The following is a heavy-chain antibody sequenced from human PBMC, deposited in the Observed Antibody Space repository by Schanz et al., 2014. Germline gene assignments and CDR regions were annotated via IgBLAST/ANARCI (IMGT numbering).Heavy chain of an antibody. Sequence: EVQLVESGGGVVQPGRSLRLSCAASGFTFSTHAMHWVRQAPGKGLEWLSVISASGGDTYYADSVKGRFTISRDNSKNTLYLQMNSLRPEDTAVYYCARDGYSVVVISPTESFDIWGQGTMVTVSP. CDR1: GFTFSTHA. CDR2: ISASGGDT. D-gene: IGHD2-21*01. J-gene: IGHJ3*02. V-gene: IGHV3-23*04. CDR3: ARDGYSVVVISPTESFDI.